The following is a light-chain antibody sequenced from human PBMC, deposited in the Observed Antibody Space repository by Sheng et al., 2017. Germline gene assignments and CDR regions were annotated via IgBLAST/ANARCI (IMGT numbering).Light chain of an antibody. V-gene: IGKV1-5*03. J-gene: IGKJ1*01. CDR1: QSISNW. CDR2: NAS. Sequence: DIQMTQSPSTLSASVGDRVTITCRASQSISNWLAWYQQKPGKAPKLLIYNASTLESGVPSRFSGSGSGTQFTLTISSLQPDDFATFYCQQYNSYSPWTFAKDQGG. CDR3: QQYNSYSPWT.